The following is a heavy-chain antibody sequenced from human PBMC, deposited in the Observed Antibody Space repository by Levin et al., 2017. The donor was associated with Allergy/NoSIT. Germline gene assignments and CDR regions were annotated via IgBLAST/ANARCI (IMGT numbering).Heavy chain of an antibody. J-gene: IGHJ3*02. D-gene: IGHD3-10*01. V-gene: IGHV4-30-4*01. Sequence: SETLSLTCTVSGGSVSSGDYCWSWIRQPPGKGLEWIGYIYYSGSTYYNPSLKSRVAISLDTSKNQFSLKLSSVTAADTAVYYCTRAQVILWFGEPRVDALDIWGQGTMVTVSS. CDR2: IYYSGST. CDR3: TRAQVILWFGEPRVDALDI. CDR1: GGSVSSGDYC.